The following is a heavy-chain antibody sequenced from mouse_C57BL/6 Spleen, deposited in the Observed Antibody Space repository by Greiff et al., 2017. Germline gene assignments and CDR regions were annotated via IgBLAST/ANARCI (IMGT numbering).Heavy chain of an antibody. Sequence: VQLQQSGAELVRPGASVTLSCKASGYTFTDYEMHWVKQTPVHGLEWIGAIDPETGGTAYNQKFKGKAILTADKSSSTAYMELRSLTSEDSAVXYCTVSRGNYRYVDVWGTGTTVTVSS. CDR1: GYTFTDYE. J-gene: IGHJ1*03. V-gene: IGHV1-15*01. CDR2: IDPETGGT. CDR3: TVSRGNYRYVDV. D-gene: IGHD1-1*02.